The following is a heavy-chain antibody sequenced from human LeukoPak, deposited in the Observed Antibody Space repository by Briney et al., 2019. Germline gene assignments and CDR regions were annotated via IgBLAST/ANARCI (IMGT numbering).Heavy chain of an antibody. J-gene: IGHJ4*02. Sequence: SQTLSLTCAISGDRVSSNSATWDWIRQSPSRGLEWLGRTYYRSKWFNDYAVSVKSRITINADTSKNQLSLQLNSVTPEDTAVFYCARSYSGSYQVLDYWGQGTLVTVSS. CDR2: TYYRSKWFN. D-gene: IGHD1-26*01. V-gene: IGHV6-1*01. CDR3: ARSYSGSYQVLDY. CDR1: GDRVSSNSAT.